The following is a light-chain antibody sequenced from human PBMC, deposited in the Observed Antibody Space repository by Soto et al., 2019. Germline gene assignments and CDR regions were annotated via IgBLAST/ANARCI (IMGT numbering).Light chain of an antibody. V-gene: IGKV1-5*03. CDR2: KAS. CDR3: QQYNSSPWT. CDR1: QSISSW. Sequence: DIPMTQSPSTLSASVGDRVTITCRASQSISSWLAWYQQKPGKAPKLLIYKASSLESGVPSRFSGSGSGTEFTLTISSLQPDDFATYYCQQYNSSPWTFDQGTKVEIK. J-gene: IGKJ1*01.